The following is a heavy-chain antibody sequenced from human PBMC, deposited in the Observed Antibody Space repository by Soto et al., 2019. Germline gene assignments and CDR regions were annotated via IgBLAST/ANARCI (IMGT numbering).Heavy chain of an antibody. CDR3: ARGGDIGFCSGGSCSDLDY. CDR1: GYTFTSFD. CDR2: MSPNSGNT. J-gene: IGHJ4*02. V-gene: IGHV1-8*01. D-gene: IGHD2-15*01. Sequence: QVQRVQSGAEVKKPGASVKVSCKASGYTFTSFDINWVRQAPGQGLEWMGWMSPNSGNTGYAQKFQGRVTMTRDTSISTAYMELSSLRSEDTALYYCARGGDIGFCSGGSCSDLDYWGQGTLVTVSS.